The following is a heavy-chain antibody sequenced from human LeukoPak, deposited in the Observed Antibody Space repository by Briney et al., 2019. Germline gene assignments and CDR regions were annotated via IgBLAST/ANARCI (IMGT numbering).Heavy chain of an antibody. CDR2: IYYSGST. V-gene: IGHV4-30-4*08. Sequence: PSQTLSLTCTVSGGSISRGDYYWSWIRQPPGKDLEWIVYIYYSGSTYYNPSLKSRVTISVDTSKNQFSLKLSSVTAADTAVYYCASLGDENWGSEIDYWGQGTLVTVSS. CDR1: GGSISRGDYY. J-gene: IGHJ4*02. D-gene: IGHD7-27*01. CDR3: ASLGDENWGSEIDY.